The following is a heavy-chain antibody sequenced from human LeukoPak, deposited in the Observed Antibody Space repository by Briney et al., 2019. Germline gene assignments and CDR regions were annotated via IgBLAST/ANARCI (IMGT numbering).Heavy chain of an antibody. V-gene: IGHV4-39*07. CDR3: ARDGGSGSYYRMSWFDP. J-gene: IGHJ5*02. D-gene: IGHD3-10*01. Sequence: SETLSLTCTVSGGSISSSSYYWGWIRQPPGKGLEWIGSIYYSGSTYYNPSLKSRVTISVDTSKNQFSLKLSSVTAADTAVYYCARDGGSGSYYRMSWFDPWGQGTLVTVSS. CDR1: GGSISSSSYY. CDR2: IYYSGST.